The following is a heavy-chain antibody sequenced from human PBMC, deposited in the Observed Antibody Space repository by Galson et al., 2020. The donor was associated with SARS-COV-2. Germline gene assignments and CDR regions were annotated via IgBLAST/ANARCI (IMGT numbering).Heavy chain of an antibody. Sequence: SETLSLTCTVSGDSISSGGNYWAWIRQPPGKGLEWIGSISYGGGTYYTSSRKGRVTISVDTSQNLFSLRLNSVTAADTAVYFCARHRNSYVDNLGYWGKGTRVNVSS. CDR3: ARHRNSYVDNLGY. J-gene: IGHJ4*02. CDR2: ISYGGGT. V-gene: IGHV4-39*01. D-gene: IGHD5-18*01. CDR1: GDSISSGGNY.